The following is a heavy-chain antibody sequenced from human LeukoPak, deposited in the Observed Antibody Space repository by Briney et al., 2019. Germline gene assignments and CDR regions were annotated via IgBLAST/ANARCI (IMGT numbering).Heavy chain of an antibody. CDR3: ARRGLLGSGTLAFGY. CDR2: LNHRGRT. J-gene: IGHJ4*02. V-gene: IGHV4-34*01. CDR1: GGSLNDYS. Sequence: SETLSLTCFVSGGSLNDYSWSWFRQSPGKGLEWIGELNHRGRTDYNPSLTSRVTISIDTSKNHFALTLTSLTAADTAVYNCARRGLLGSGTLAFGYWGQGTLVTVSS. D-gene: IGHD3-10*01.